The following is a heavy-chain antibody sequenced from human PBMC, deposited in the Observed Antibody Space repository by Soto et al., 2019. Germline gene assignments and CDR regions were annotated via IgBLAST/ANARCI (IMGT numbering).Heavy chain of an antibody. CDR1: GYTFMNYA. CDR2: ISPSTGNT. J-gene: IGHJ2*01. D-gene: IGHD2-15*01. Sequence: QVQLVQSGPEVTEPGASVKLSCQASGYTFMNYAISWVRQAPGQGLEWMGWISPSTGNTDQAQNFQGRVTMTLDTSTNTANMELRTLRSDDSAVYYCARCYCSVGSCYTCWHFDLWGRGTLVTVSS. V-gene: IGHV1-18*01. CDR3: ARCYCSVGSCYTCWHFDL.